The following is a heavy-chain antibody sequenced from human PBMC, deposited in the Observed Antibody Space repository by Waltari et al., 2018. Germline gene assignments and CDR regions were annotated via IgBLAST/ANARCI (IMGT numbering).Heavy chain of an antibody. CDR3: ARATRIMITFGGVIAFDP. D-gene: IGHD3-16*02. CDR2: IYHTGRT. CDR1: GGSISNDSYY. J-gene: IGHJ5*02. Sequence: QLQLQESGPGLVKPSETLSLTCTVSGGSISNDSYYWGWIRQPPGKGLEWIGSIYHTGRTNSNPALKSRVTVSQDTPKNQFSLKLSSVTAADTALYYCARATRIMITFGGVIAFDPWGQGTLVTVSS. V-gene: IGHV4-39*01.